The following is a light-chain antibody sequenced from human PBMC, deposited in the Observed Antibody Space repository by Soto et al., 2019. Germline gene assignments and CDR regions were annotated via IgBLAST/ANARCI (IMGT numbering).Light chain of an antibody. V-gene: IGKV1-5*01. Sequence: DIQMTQSPSTLSASIGDRVTITCRASQNINNWIAWYQQKPGKAPKFPTYDASTVESRVPSRFRGSGFGTEVSLIICSLQPDDCGSYYCQHMRTFGQGTKLDIK. J-gene: IGKJ1*01. CDR2: DAS. CDR3: QHMRT. CDR1: QNINNW.